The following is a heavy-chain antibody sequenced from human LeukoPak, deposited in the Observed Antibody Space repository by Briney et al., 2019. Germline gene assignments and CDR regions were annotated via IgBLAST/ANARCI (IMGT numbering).Heavy chain of an antibody. J-gene: IGHJ4*02. V-gene: IGHV3-7*03. CDR2: INHNGNVN. CDR3: AKGRIAVAA. CDR1: GFTFSSYW. D-gene: IGHD6-19*01. Sequence: GGSLRLSCAASGFTFSSYWMNWARQAPGKGLEWVASINHNGNVNYYVDSVKGRFTIPRDNAKNSLYLQMSNLRAEDTAVYYCAKGRIAVAAWGQGTLVTVSS.